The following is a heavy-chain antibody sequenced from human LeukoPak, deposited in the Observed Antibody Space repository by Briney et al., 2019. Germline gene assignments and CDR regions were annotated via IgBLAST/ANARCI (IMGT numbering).Heavy chain of an antibody. CDR1: GYTFTNYY. CDR2: IYPNDGST. Sequence: ASVKVSCKASGYTFTNYYMHWVRQAPGQGLEWMGIIYPNDGSTNYAQKLQGRVTMTTDTSTSTAYMELRSLRSDDTAVYYCARDIVVVPAAHASYYYYGMDVWGQGTTVTVSS. D-gene: IGHD2-2*01. CDR3: ARDIVVVPAAHASYYYYGMDV. V-gene: IGHV1-46*01. J-gene: IGHJ6*02.